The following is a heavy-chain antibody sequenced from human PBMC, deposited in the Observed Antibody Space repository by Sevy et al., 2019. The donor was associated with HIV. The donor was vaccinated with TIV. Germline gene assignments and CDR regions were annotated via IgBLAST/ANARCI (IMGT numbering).Heavy chain of an antibody. J-gene: IGHJ4*02. Sequence: GGSLRLSCAASGFTFSKYSMSWVRQPPGKGLEWVSTLSFGCGEINYADSVKGRFTISRDNSKSSVYLQMNNLRPEDTAVYYCAREGCTKPHDYRGQGTQVTVSS. V-gene: IGHV3-23*01. D-gene: IGHD2-8*01. CDR2: LSFGCGEI. CDR1: GFTFSKYS. CDR3: AREGCTKPHDY.